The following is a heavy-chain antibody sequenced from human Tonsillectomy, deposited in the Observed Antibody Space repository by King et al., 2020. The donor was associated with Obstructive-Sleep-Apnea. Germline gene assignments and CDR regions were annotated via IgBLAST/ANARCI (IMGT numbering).Heavy chain of an antibody. D-gene: IGHD3-22*01. CDR2: FYDGGCT. J-gene: IGHJ4*02. V-gene: IGHV4-38-2*02. CDR3: ARVGSSGYYFDY. CDR1: GYSISSGYY. Sequence: VQLQESGPGLVKPSETLSLTCTGAGYSISSGYYWRWIRQPPGKGVEWIGGFYDGGCTDYNPSLKSRVTISVDTSKNQSALTLSSVTAADTAVHYCARVGSSGYYFDYWGQGTLVTVSS.